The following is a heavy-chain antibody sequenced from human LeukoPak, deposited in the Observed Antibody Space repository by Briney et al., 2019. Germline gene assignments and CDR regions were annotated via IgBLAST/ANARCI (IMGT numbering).Heavy chain of an antibody. V-gene: IGHV1-18*01. CDR2: ISANNGNT. CDR1: GYDFTTYG. J-gene: IGHJ5*02. CDR3: ARTVGDRADP. Sequence: ASVKVSCKASGYDFTTYGFIWVRQAPGLGLEWMGWISANNGNTKFAQGFRDRVKMTTDTVTETAYTELRSLTSGDTAIYYCARTVGDRADPWGQGSLVTVSS. D-gene: IGHD2-21*01.